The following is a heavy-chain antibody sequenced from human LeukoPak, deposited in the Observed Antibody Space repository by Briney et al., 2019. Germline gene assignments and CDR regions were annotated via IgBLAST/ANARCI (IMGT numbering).Heavy chain of an antibody. D-gene: IGHD6-19*01. CDR3: ARAFGFSGTSLLRRYYFDL. V-gene: IGHV1-69*11. Sequence: SVRVSCKASGGTFINYSINWLRQAPGQRLEWVGRIIPTLGTPNYAQAFQGRVTITTDDSATTAYMDMSSLKSDDTAVYYCARAFGFSGTSLLRRYYFDLWGQGTLLAVSS. CDR2: IIPTLGTP. J-gene: IGHJ4*02. CDR1: GGTFINYS.